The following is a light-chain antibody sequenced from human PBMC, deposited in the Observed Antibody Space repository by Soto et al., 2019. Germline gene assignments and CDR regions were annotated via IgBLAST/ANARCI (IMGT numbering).Light chain of an antibody. V-gene: IGKV3-15*01. Sequence: ETVMTQSPVTLSVSPGDTATLSCRASQRVSSHLAWYQQKPGQAPRLLIYAASTRATGIPVRFSGSGSETEFTLTIRSLQSEDFAIYYCHQHNNWPWTFGQGTNVDIK. J-gene: IGKJ1*01. CDR1: QRVSSH. CDR3: HQHNNWPWT. CDR2: AAS.